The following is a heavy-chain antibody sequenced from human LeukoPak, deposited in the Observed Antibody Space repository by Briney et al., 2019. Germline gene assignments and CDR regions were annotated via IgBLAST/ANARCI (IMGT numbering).Heavy chain of an antibody. D-gene: IGHD4-23*01. Sequence: GGSLRLSCAASGFTVSSNYMSWVRQAPGKGLEWVSFIFSSGNTYYADPVKGRFTISRDNSKNTLYLQMNSLTAEDTAVYYCARDRAGGNSPYGYWGRGTLVTVSS. CDR2: IFSSGNT. CDR3: ARDRAGGNSPYGY. V-gene: IGHV3-53*01. J-gene: IGHJ4*02. CDR1: GFTVSSNY.